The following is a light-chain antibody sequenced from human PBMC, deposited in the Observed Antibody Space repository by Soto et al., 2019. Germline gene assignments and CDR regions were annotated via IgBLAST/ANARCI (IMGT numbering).Light chain of an antibody. CDR2: GAS. CDR1: QSVSSN. Sequence: EIVMTQSPASLYVSPGERATVSSRASQSVSSNFAWYQQKLGQAPRLLIYGASTRATGIPARFSGSGSGTEFPLTISSLQSEDFAVYYCKQYNNCPPWTFGQGTKVEIK. CDR3: KQYNNCPPWT. V-gene: IGKV3-15*01. J-gene: IGKJ1*01.